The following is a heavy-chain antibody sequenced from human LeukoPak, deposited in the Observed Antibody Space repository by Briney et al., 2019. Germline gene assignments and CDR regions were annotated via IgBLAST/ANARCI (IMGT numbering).Heavy chain of an antibody. CDR2: INYRGDY. Sequence: KPSETLSLTCSVSGDSISKNGFFWVWIRQPPGPGLEWMGSINYRGDYYPKPALKSRVTISVDTSNNQFSLKMNSVNAADTAVYYCARQGAQLSKNFFDPWGQGTLVTVSS. D-gene: IGHD3-16*02. V-gene: IGHV4-39*01. CDR3: ARQGAQLSKNFFDP. J-gene: IGHJ5*02. CDR1: GDSISKNGFF.